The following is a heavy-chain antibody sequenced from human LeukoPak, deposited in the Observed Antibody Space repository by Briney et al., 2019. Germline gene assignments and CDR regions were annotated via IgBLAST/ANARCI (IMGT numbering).Heavy chain of an antibody. CDR1: GFTLSSFW. V-gene: IGHV3-74*01. CDR3: ARGAWGTSVHFDK. D-gene: IGHD3-16*01. J-gene: IGHJ4*02. CDR2: INSDGTDT. Sequence: GGSLRLSCGTSGFTLSSFWMHWVRQPPGKGLVWVSRINSDGTDTNYADSGKGRFTISRDNYKDTVYLQMNSLTAEDTAVYYCARGAWGTSVHFDKWGQGALVTVSS.